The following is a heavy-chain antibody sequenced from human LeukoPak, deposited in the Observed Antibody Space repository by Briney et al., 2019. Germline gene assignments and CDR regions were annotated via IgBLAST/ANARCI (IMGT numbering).Heavy chain of an antibody. CDR2: IYYSGNT. CDR3: AREREGSGGGDY. CDR1: GGSISGSGYY. D-gene: IGHD3-10*01. V-gene: IGHV4-31*03. Sequence: SETLSLTCTVSGGSISGSGYYWSWIRQHPGKGLEWIGYIYYSGNTYSNPSLKSRVTISVDTSKNQFSLKLSSVTAADTAVYYCAREREGSGGGDYWGQGILVTVSS. J-gene: IGHJ4*02.